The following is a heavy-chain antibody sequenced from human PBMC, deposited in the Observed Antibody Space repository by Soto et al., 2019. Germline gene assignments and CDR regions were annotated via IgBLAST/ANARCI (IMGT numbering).Heavy chain of an antibody. CDR2: ISVFNGNT. V-gene: IGHV1-18*01. CDR3: GRDGSGGIIDS. Sequence: QVQLVQSGAEVKKPGASVRVSCKTSGYTFTGYGINWVRQAPGHGLEWMGWISVFNGNTKYGQNIQDRVIMTTDTSTSTAYMELRRLRSDDTAVYLCGRDGSGGIIDSWGQGTMLIVSS. CDR1: GYTFTGYG. J-gene: IGHJ3*01. D-gene: IGHD2-15*01.